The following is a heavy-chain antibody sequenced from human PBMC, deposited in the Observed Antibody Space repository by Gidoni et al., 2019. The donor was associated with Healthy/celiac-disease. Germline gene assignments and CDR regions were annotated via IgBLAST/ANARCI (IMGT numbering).Heavy chain of an antibody. V-gene: IGHV1-69*01. Sequence: QVQLVQSGAEVKKPGSSVKVSCKASGGTFRSYAISWVRQSPGQGLEWMGGIIPIVGTANYAQKVQGRVTITADESTSTAYMELCSLRSEDTAVYYCARVVGRDDFWSGVFDYWGQGTLVTVSS. CDR3: ARVVGRDDFWSGVFDY. CDR2: IIPIVGTA. D-gene: IGHD3-3*01. J-gene: IGHJ4*02. CDR1: GGTFRSYA.